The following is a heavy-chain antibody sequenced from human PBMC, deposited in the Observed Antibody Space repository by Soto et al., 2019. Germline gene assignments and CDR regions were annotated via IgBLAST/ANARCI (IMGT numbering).Heavy chain of an antibody. D-gene: IGHD6-19*01. Sequence: ASVKVSCKASVGTFSSYASSWVRQAPGQRLEWMGWINAGNGNTKYSQKFQDRVTITRDTSASTAYMELSSLRSEDTAVYYCARDLGGWPDYWGQGTLVTVSS. CDR3: ARDLGGWPDY. CDR1: VGTFSSYA. V-gene: IGHV1-3*01. J-gene: IGHJ4*02. CDR2: INAGNGNT.